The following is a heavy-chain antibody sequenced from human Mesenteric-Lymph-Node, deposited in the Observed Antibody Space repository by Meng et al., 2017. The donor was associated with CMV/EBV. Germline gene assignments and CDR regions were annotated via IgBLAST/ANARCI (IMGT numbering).Heavy chain of an antibody. CDR2: IYSAGLST. CDR1: VGFTFSDHY. V-gene: IGHV3-23*03. D-gene: IGHD4-17*01. J-gene: IGHJ4*02. CDR3: AKAPRGVTTSFDY. Sequence: GGSLRPSCAASVGFTFSDHYMDWVRQTPGKGLEWVSVIYSAGLSTFYANSVKGRFTISRANSKDTLYLQINSMRAEDTAIYYCAKAPRGVTTSFDYWGQGTLVTVSS.